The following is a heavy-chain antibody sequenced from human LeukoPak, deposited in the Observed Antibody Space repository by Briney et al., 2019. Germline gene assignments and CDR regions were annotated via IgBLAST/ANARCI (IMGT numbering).Heavy chain of an antibody. CDR3: ARGFYYYYYMDV. CDR2: IIPIFGTA. CDR1: GGTFSSYA. Sequence: SVKVSCRASGGTFSSYAISWVRQAPGQGLEWMGRIIPIFGTANYAQRFQGRVTITTDESTSTAYMELSSLRSEDTAVYYCARGFYYYYYMDVWGKGTTVTVSS. J-gene: IGHJ6*03. V-gene: IGHV1-69*05.